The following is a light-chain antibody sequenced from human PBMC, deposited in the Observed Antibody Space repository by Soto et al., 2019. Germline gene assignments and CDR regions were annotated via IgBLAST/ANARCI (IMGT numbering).Light chain of an antibody. CDR3: CSYAGSPRYV. CDR2: DVS. J-gene: IGLJ1*01. Sequence: QSALTQPRSVSGSPGQSVTISCTGTSSDVGGYNYVSWYQQHPGKAPKVMIYDVSERPSGVPDRFSGSKSGNTASLTISGPQAEDAADYYCCSYAGSPRYVLGTGTKLTVL. CDR1: SSDVGGYNY. V-gene: IGLV2-11*01.